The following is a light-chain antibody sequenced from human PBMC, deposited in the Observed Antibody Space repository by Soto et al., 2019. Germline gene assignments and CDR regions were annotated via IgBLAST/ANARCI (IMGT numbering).Light chain of an antibody. CDR1: QTVSRY. V-gene: IGKV1-39*01. CDR2: AAS. CDR3: QQTYSNLWT. Sequence: DIQLTQSPSSLSASVGDTVTITCRASQTVSRYLNWYQQKSGTAPKLLIYAASTLHTGVPSRFSGRGSGTDFTLTINNLQREDFADYFCQQTYSNLWTFGQRTKVDIK. J-gene: IGKJ1*01.